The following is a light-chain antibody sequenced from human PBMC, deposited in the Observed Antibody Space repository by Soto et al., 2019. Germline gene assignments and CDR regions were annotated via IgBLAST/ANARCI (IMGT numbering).Light chain of an antibody. V-gene: IGKV3D-15*01. CDR2: GAS. Sequence: EIVMTQSPATLSVSPGERATLSCRASQSVSSDLAWYQQKPGQAPRLLIYGASTRATAIPARFSGSGSGTEFTLTISSLQSEDFAIYYCQQYNNWPPITFGQGTRLEIK. CDR1: QSVSSD. CDR3: QQYNNWPPIT. J-gene: IGKJ5*01.